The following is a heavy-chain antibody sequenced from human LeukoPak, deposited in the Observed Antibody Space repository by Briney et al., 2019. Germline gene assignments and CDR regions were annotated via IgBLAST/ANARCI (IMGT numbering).Heavy chain of an antibody. Sequence: GGSLRLSCAASAFTFSSYAMSWVRQAPGKGLEWVSYISPSSSSIYFADSVKGRFTISRDNAQNSLYLQMNSLRAEDTAVYYCARENAWGYFDFWGQGTLVTVSS. D-gene: IGHD7-27*01. CDR1: AFTFSSYA. J-gene: IGHJ4*02. V-gene: IGHV3-48*01. CDR3: ARENAWGYFDF. CDR2: ISPSSSSI.